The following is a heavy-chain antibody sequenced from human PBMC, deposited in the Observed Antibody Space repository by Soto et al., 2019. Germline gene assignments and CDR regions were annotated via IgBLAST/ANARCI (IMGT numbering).Heavy chain of an antibody. CDR2: ISGSGGST. CDR1: GFTFSSYA. CDR3: AKVQGGIVVVPAAIFKTLKNYYYGMDV. Sequence: GGSLRLSCAASGFTFSSYAMSWVRQAPGKGLEWVSAISGSGGSTYYADSVKGRFTISRDNSKNTLYLQMNSLGAEDTAVYYCAKVQGGIVVVPAAIFKTLKNYYYGMDVWGQGTTVTVSS. J-gene: IGHJ6*02. V-gene: IGHV3-23*01. D-gene: IGHD2-2*01.